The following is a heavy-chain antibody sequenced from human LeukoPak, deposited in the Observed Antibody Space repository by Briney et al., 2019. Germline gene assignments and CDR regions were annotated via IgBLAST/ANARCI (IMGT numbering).Heavy chain of an antibody. Sequence: ASVKVSCKASGYTFTSYGISWVRQAPGQGLEWMGWISAYNGNTNYAQKLQGRVTMTTDTSTSTAYMELRSLGSDDTAVYYCARGYDILTGPGHYYYMDVWGKGTTVTISS. D-gene: IGHD3-9*01. V-gene: IGHV1-18*01. CDR1: GYTFTSYG. CDR2: ISAYNGNT. CDR3: ARGYDILTGPGHYYYMDV. J-gene: IGHJ6*03.